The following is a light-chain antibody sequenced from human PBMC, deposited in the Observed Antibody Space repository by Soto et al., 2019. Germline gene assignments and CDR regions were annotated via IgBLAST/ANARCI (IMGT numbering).Light chain of an antibody. CDR3: TSYTSSTTWV. Sequence: QSVLTQPASVSGSPGQSITISCTGTSSDVGRYNYVSWYQQHPGKAPKLMIYEVSNRPSGVSNRFSASKSGNTASLTISGLQAEDEADYYCTSYTSSTTWVFGGGTKLPS. CDR1: SSDVGRYNY. V-gene: IGLV2-14*01. J-gene: IGLJ3*02. CDR2: EVS.